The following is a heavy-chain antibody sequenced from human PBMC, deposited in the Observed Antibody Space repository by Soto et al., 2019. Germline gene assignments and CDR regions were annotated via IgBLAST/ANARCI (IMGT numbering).Heavy chain of an antibody. CDR1: GGTFSSYT. J-gene: IGHJ6*02. Sequence: QVQLVQSGAEVKKPGSSVKVSCKASGGTFSSYTISWVRQAPGQGLEWMGRIIPILGIANYAQKFQGRVTITADKSTSTAYMELSSLRSEDTAVYYCARVRDTAMTRLGADVWGQGTTVTVSS. CDR3: ARVRDTAMTRLGADV. V-gene: IGHV1-69*02. CDR2: IIPILGIA. D-gene: IGHD5-18*01.